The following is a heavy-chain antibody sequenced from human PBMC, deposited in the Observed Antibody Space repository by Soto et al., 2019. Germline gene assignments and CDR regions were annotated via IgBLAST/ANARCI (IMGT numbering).Heavy chain of an antibody. CDR3: ARWWSGSRQGFDP. CDR2: IYYSGST. CDR1: GGSISSGDYY. D-gene: IGHD3-3*01. V-gene: IGHV4-31*03. J-gene: IGHJ5*02. Sequence: QVQLQESGPGLVKPSQTLSLTCTVSGGSISSGDYYWSWIRQHPGKGLEWIGYIYYSGSTYYNPSLKSRVTLAVDTSKTPFSLKLSSVTAADTAVYYCARWWSGSRQGFDPWGQGTLVTVSS.